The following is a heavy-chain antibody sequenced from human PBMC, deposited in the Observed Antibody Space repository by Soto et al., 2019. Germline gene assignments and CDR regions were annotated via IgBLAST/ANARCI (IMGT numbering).Heavy chain of an antibody. CDR1: GFTFSSYS. CDR2: ISSSSSTI. J-gene: IGHJ4*02. V-gene: IGHV3-48*01. CDR3: AREYTGIAAAGRSEYDY. Sequence: GGSLRLSCAASGFTFSSYSMNWVRQAPGKGLEWVSYISSSSSTIYYADSVKGRFTISRENAKNSLYLQMNSLRAEDTAVYYCAREYTGIAAAGRSEYDYWGQGTLVTVSS. D-gene: IGHD6-13*01.